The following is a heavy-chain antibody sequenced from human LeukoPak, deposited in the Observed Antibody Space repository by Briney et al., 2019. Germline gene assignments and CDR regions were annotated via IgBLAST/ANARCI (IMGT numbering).Heavy chain of an antibody. D-gene: IGHD3-22*01. CDR2: IYTSGST. CDR3: ARIDRSLYGMDV. V-gene: IGHV4-4*07. CDR1: GGSISSYY. Sequence: PSETMSLTCHVSGGSISSYYRSWIRQPAGEGLEWIGRIYTSGSTNYNTALKSRVTMSIDTSKKQFSLKLSSVAAADTAVYYGARIDRSLYGMDVWGQGTTVTVSS. J-gene: IGHJ6*02.